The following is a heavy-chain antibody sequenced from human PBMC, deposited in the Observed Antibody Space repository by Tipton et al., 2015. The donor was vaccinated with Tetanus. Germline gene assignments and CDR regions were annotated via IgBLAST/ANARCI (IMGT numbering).Heavy chain of an antibody. CDR2: VYHSGST. CDR3: ASLPQIWFGDLFDY. J-gene: IGHJ4*02. V-gene: IGHV4-4*02. CDR1: GGSISGDNW. D-gene: IGHD3-10*01. Sequence: TLSLTCAVSGGSISGDNWWSWVRQPPGKGLEWIGEVYHSGSTNYGPSLKSRATISVDRSKNQLSLKLTSVTAADTAAYYCASLPQIWFGDLFDYWGQGVLVTVSS.